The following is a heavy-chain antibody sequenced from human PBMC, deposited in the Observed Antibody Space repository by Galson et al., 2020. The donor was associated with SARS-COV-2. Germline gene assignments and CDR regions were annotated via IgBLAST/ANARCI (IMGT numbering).Heavy chain of an antibody. V-gene: IGHV3-33*01. Sequence: GGSLRLSCAASGFTFSSYGMHWVRQAPGKGLEWVAVIWYDGSNKYYADSVMGRFTISRDNSKNTLYLQMNSLRAEDTAVYYCARDSDSITIFGVATNYYYYYGMDVWGQGTTVTVSS. CDR2: IWYDGSNK. D-gene: IGHD3-3*01. CDR1: GFTFSSYG. CDR3: ARDSDSITIFGVATNYYYYYGMDV. J-gene: IGHJ6*02.